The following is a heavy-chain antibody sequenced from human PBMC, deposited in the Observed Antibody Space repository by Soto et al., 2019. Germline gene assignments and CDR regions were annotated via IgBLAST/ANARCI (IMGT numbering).Heavy chain of an antibody. J-gene: IGHJ4*02. Sequence: SVKVSCKASGGTLRNYPINWVRQAPGQGLEWMGSIFPLTDIPDYAQNFQARLTISADKSTSTAYMELSSLTSDDTAMYFCARGPLVVLNYLASWGQGPLVTVSS. CDR2: IFPLTDIP. V-gene: IGHV1-69*04. CDR1: GGTLRNYP. CDR3: ARGPLVVLNYLAS.